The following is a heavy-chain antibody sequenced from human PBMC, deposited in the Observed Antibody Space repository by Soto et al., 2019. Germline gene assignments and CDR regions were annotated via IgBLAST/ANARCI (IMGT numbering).Heavy chain of an antibody. CDR2: ISAYNGNT. V-gene: IGHV1-18*04. J-gene: IGHJ5*02. CDR1: GYTFTSYG. CDR3: ERTRYGSGSYYKSDWFDP. Sequence: ASVEVSCKXSGYTFTSYGISWVRQATGQGLEWMGWISAYNGNTNYAQKLQGRVTMTTDTSTSTAYMELRSLRSDDTAVYYCERTRYGSGSYYKSDWFDPWGQGTLVTVSS. D-gene: IGHD3-10*01.